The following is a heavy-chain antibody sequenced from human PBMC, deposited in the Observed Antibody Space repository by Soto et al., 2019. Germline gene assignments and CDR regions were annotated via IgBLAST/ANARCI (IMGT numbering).Heavy chain of an antibody. Sequence: QVHLVQSGAEVRKPGASVKVSCKASGYSFTSYGISWVRQAPGQGLEWMGWISTDNGNTNYAHNLQGRVSMTIDPSTSTAYMELWSLGYDATAVYYCARDVPDTSLFFYYYGMDVGGQGTTVTVSS. CDR1: GYSFTSYG. V-gene: IGHV1-18*01. CDR2: ISTDNGNT. D-gene: IGHD2-21*01. J-gene: IGHJ6*02. CDR3: ARDVPDTSLFFYYYGMDV.